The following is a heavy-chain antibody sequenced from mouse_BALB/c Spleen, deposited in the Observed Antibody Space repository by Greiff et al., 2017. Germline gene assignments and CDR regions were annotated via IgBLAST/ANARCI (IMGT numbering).Heavy chain of an antibody. Sequence: EVQLQQSGPELVKPGASVKISCKASGYTFTDYNMHWVKQSHGKSLEWIGYIYPYNGGTGYNQKFKSKATLTVDNSSSTAYMELRSLTSEDSAVYYCARGYYGSSYDAMDDWGQGTSVTVSS. V-gene: IGHV1S29*02. D-gene: IGHD1-1*01. CDR1: GYTFTDYN. CDR2: IYPYNGGT. J-gene: IGHJ4*01. CDR3: ARGYYGSSYDAMDD.